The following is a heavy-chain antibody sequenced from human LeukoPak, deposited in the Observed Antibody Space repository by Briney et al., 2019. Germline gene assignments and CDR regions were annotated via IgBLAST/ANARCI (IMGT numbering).Heavy chain of an antibody. D-gene: IGHD7-27*01. CDR3: ARDVRGRTPLKLGMKWFDP. V-gene: IGHV3-11*01. CDR2: ISNSGDTR. Sequence: PGGSLRLSCAVSGFTFSDYYMSWIRQAPGKGLEWLAYISNSGDTRKYADSVTGRFTISRDNAKNSVFLQMNSLRAEDSGVYYCARDVRGRTPLKLGMKWFDPWGQGTRVTVSS. J-gene: IGHJ5*02. CDR1: GFTFSDYY.